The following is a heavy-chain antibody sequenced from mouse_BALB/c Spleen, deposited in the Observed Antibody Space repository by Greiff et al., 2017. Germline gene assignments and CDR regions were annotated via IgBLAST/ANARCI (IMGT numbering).Heavy chain of an antibody. CDR1: GYSITSDYA. CDR3: ARSDYEGGDWYFDV. D-gene: IGHD2-4*01. CDR2: ISYSGST. Sequence: EVKLQESGPGLVKPSQSLSLTCTVTGYSITSDYAWNWIRQFPGNKLEWMGYISYSGSTSYNPSLKSRISITRDTSKNQFFLQLNSVTTEDTATYYGARSDYEGGDWYFDVWGAGTTVTVSS. J-gene: IGHJ1*01. V-gene: IGHV3-2*02.